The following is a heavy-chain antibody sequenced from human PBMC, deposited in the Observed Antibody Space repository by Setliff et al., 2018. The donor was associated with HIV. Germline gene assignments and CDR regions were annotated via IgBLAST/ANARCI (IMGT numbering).Heavy chain of an antibody. CDR3: ARDPGFGELLRYFDY. Sequence: GESLTISCAASGFTFSSYAMHWVRQAPGKGLEWVAVVSYDGSNKYYADSVKGRFTISRDNSKNTLYLQMNSLRAEDTAVYYCARDPGFGELLRYFDYWGQGTLVTVSS. CDR2: VSYDGSNK. CDR1: GFTFSSYA. V-gene: IGHV3-30*01. J-gene: IGHJ4*02. D-gene: IGHD3-10*01.